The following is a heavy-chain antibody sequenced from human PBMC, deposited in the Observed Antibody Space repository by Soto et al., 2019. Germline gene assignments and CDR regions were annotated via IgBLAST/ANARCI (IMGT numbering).Heavy chain of an antibody. V-gene: IGHV3-23*01. CDR2: ISGSGGST. J-gene: IGHJ3*02. Sequence: LGGSLRLSCAASGFTFSSYAMSWVRQAPGKGLEWVSAISGSGGSTYYADSVKGRFTISRDNSKNTLYLQMNSLRAEDTAVYYCAKSLYYYDSSGYPWVPFDIWGQGTMVTVSS. CDR1: GFTFSSYA. CDR3: AKSLYYYDSSGYPWVPFDI. D-gene: IGHD3-22*01.